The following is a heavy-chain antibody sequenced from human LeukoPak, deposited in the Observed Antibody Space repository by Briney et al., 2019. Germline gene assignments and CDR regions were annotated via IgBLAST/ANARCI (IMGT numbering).Heavy chain of an antibody. Sequence: SVKVSCKAPGGTFSSYAISWVRQAPGQGLEWMGGIIPIFGTANYAQKFQGRVTITTDESTSTAYMELSGLRSEDTAVYYCARDLPSKYYYDSSGYYYVPGFDYWGQGTLVTVSS. D-gene: IGHD3-22*01. J-gene: IGHJ4*02. CDR3: ARDLPSKYYYDSSGYYYVPGFDY. V-gene: IGHV1-69*05. CDR1: GGTFSSYA. CDR2: IIPIFGTA.